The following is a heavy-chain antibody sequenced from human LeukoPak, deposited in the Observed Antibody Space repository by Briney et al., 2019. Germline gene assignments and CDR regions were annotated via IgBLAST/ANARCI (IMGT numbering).Heavy chain of an antibody. CDR2: MNPNTGNT. CDR3: ARGCSSTSCYFDNWFDP. D-gene: IGHD2-2*01. Sequence: ASVKVSCKASGYTFTSYDINWVRQGTGQGLEWMGWMNPNTGNTGYAQKFQGRVTMTRNTSISTAYMELSSLRSEDTAVYYCARGCSSTSCYFDNWFDPWGQGTLVTVSS. J-gene: IGHJ5*02. V-gene: IGHV1-8*01. CDR1: GYTFTSYD.